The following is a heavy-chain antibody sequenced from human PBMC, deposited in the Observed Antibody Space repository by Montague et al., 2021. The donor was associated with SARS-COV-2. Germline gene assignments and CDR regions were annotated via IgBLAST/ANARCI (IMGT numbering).Heavy chain of an antibody. J-gene: IGHJ4*02. CDR3: ARGGWGAPGTGRLFDY. Sequence: CAISGDSDGVVEPARSSEEHTSALHFRRHLITCFRFKWYNDYAVSVKSRITINPDTSKNQFSLQLNSVTPEDTAVYYCARGGWGAPGTGRLFDYWGQGTLVTVSS. V-gene: IGHV6-1*01. D-gene: IGHD3-10*01. CDR1: GDSDGVVEPA. CDR2: TCFRFKWYN.